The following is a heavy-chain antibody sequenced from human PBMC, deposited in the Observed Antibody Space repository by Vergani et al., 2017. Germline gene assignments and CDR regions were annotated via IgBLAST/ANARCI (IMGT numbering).Heavy chain of an antibody. CDR3: AKEFCGTGNCYGWNHLEV. CDR2: ISGSGGST. Sequence: EVQLLESGGGLVQPGGSLRLSCAASGFTFSSYAMSWVRQAPGKGLEWVSAISGSGGSTYYADSVKGRFTISRDNSKNTLYLQMNSLRAEDTAVYYCAKEFCGTGNCYGWNHLEVWGEGTSVTVSS. J-gene: IGHJ6*04. V-gene: IGHV3-23*01. CDR1: GFTFSSYA. D-gene: IGHD1-1*01.